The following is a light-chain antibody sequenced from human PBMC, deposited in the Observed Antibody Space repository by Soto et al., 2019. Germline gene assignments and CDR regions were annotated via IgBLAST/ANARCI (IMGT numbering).Light chain of an antibody. V-gene: IGKV3-20*01. J-gene: IGKJ3*01. CDR3: QYYCSSAT. CDR2: GAS. CDR1: HSLNSGY. Sequence: EIVLTQSPGTLSLSPGERATLSCRASHSLNSGYVAWYQQRPGQAPRLLIYGASTRAAGVPGRFSGSGSGTDFTITISMLEPEVFAVYFGQYYCSSATFGLGTNVD.